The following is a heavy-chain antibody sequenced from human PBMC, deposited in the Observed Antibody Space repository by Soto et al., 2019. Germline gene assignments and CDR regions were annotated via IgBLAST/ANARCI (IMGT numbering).Heavy chain of an antibody. CDR3: ARGPRGVGSYYNWGWFDP. D-gene: IGHD3-10*01. Sequence: SATLSLTCAVYGGSFSGYYWSWIRQPPGKGLEWIGEINHSGSTNYNPSLKSRVTISVDTSKNQFSLKLSSVTAADTAVYYCARGPRGVGSYYNWGWFDPWGQGTLVTVSS. V-gene: IGHV4-34*01. CDR1: GGSFSGYY. CDR2: INHSGST. J-gene: IGHJ5*02.